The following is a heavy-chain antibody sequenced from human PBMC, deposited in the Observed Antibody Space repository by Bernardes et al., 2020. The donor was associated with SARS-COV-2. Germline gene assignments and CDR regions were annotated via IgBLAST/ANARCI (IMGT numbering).Heavy chain of an antibody. Sequence: SETLSLTCTVSGGSISSYYWSWIRQPPGKGLEWIGYIYYSGSTNYNPSLKSRVTISVDTSKNQFSLKLSSVTAADTAVYYCARHTMVRGVTSLLFDYWGQGTLVTVSS. J-gene: IGHJ4*02. CDR3: ARHTMVRGVTSLLFDY. CDR1: GGSISSYY. V-gene: IGHV4-59*01. CDR2: IYYSGST. D-gene: IGHD3-10*01.